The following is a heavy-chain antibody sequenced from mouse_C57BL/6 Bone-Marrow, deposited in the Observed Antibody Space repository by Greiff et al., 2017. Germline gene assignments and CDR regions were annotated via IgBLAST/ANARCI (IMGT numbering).Heavy chain of an antibody. CDR3: AREGDGSSGGYFDV. D-gene: IGHD1-1*01. Sequence: EVKLVESGGGLVKPGGSLKLSCAASGFTFSSYAMSWVRPTPEKRLEWVATLRDGGSYHYYPDNVKGRFTISRDNAKNNLYLQMSHLKSDDTAMYYCAREGDGSSGGYFDVWGTGTTVTVSS. CDR1: GFTFSSYA. J-gene: IGHJ1*03. CDR2: LRDGGSYH. V-gene: IGHV5-4*01.